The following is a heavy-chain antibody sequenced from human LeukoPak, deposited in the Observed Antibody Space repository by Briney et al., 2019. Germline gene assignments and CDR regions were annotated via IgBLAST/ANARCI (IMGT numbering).Heavy chain of an antibody. V-gene: IGHV3-23*01. CDR1: GFTFSSYA. D-gene: IGHD3-10*01. J-gene: IGHJ4*02. CDR2: ISGSGGST. Sequence: GGSLRLSCAASGFTFSSYAMSWVRQAPGKGLEWVSVISGSGGSTYYADSVKGRFTISRDNSKNTLYLQMNSLRADDTAVYYCAKVGRFGELFGWGQATLVTVSS. CDR3: AKVGRFGELFG.